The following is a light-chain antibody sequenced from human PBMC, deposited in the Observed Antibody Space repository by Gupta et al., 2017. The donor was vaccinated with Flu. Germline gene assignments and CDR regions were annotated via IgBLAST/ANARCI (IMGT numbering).Light chain of an antibody. CDR2: DAS. Sequence: PSSLSASVGDTVTITCQATQDSNKFLKWYRQKPGKAPKILIFDASNLEIGVPSRFSGGGTGTLFSVTISSLQPEDVATYYCQQYANAPLTFGGGTKVEI. CDR3: QQYANAPLT. J-gene: IGKJ4*01. CDR1: QDSNKF. V-gene: IGKV1-33*01.